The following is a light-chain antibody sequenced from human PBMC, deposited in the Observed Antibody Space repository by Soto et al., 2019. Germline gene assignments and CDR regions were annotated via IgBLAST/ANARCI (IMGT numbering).Light chain of an antibody. J-gene: IGKJ4*01. CDR3: QQRNNGLT. CDR2: EAS. CDR1: QSVSSY. V-gene: IGKV3-11*01. Sequence: EIVLTQSPATLSLSPGERATLSCRASQSVSSYLAWYQQKPGQGPRLLIYEASNRATGIPARFSGSGSGTDFTLTISSLEPEEFAVYYCQQRNNGLTFGGGTKVEIK.